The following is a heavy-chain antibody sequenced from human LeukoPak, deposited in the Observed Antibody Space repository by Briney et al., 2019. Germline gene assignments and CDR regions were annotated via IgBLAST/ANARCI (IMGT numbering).Heavy chain of an antibody. J-gene: IGHJ1*01. CDR1: GGSISSYY. CDR2: IYYSGST. Sequence: PSETLSLTCTVSGGSISSYYWSWLRQPPGKGLEWIGYIYYSGSTNYNPSLKSRVTISVDTSKNQFSLKLSSVTAADTAVYYCARDLELGYWGQGTLVTVSS. V-gene: IGHV4-59*01. CDR3: ARDLELGY. D-gene: IGHD1-26*01.